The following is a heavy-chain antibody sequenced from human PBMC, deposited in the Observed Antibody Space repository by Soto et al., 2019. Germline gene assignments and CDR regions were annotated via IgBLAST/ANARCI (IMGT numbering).Heavy chain of an antibody. CDR3: AREGCSGGSCYSYY. J-gene: IGHJ4*02. V-gene: IGHV1-69*06. CDR2: IIPIFGTA. D-gene: IGHD2-15*01. CDR1: GGTFSSYA. Sequence: GASVKVSCKASGGTFSSYAISWVRQAPGQGLEWMGGIIPIFGTANYAQKFQGRVTITADKSTSTAYMELSSLRSEDTAVYYCAREGCSGGSCYSYYWGQGTLVTVSS.